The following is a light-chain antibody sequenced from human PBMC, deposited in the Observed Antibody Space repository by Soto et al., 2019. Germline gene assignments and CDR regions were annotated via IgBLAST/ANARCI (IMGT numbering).Light chain of an antibody. CDR1: QSISSY. CDR3: QQYYSYPRT. V-gene: IGKV1-8*01. J-gene: IGKJ1*01. Sequence: AIRMTQSPSSLSASTGDRVTITCRASQSISSYLAWYQQKPGKAPKLLIYAASTLQSGVPSRFSGSESWTDFTLTISCLQSEDFATYYCQQYYSYPRTFGQGTKVDIK. CDR2: AAS.